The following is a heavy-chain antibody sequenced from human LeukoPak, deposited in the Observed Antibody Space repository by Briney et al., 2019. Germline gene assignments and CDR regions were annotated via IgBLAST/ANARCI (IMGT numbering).Heavy chain of an antibody. D-gene: IGHD6-13*01. CDR1: GFTFSSYA. CDR3: ARVSLFRAAAGTEYFDY. Sequence: GGSLRLSCAASGFTFSSYAMHWVRQAPGKGLEWVAVISYDGSNKYYADSVKGRFTISRDNSKNTLYLQMNSLRAEDTAVYYCARVSLFRAAAGTEYFDYWGQGTLVTVSS. J-gene: IGHJ4*02. V-gene: IGHV3-30-3*01. CDR2: ISYDGSNK.